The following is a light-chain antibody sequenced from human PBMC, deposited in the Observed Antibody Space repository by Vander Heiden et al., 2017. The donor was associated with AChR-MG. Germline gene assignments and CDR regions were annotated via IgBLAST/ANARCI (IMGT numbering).Light chain of an antibody. J-gene: IGLJ3*02. CDR2: EVN. CDR1: SGDMTTYNR. Sequence: QCTLTQPPSVSGSLGQSVTIPCTGTSGDMTTYNRVSWYQQPPGTAPRLIIFEVNNRPSGVPDRFFGSKSGNTASLVISGLQAEDEADYFCSAFTSTSTPSVLFGGGTKVTVL. CDR3: SAFTSTSTPSVL. V-gene: IGLV2-18*02.